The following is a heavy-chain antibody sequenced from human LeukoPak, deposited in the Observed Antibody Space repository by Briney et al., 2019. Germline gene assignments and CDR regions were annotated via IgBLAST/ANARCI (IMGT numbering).Heavy chain of an antibody. D-gene: IGHD1-26*01. J-gene: IGHJ4*02. CDR2: IYYSGST. CDR1: GGSISSSSYY. Sequence: PSETLSLTCTVSGGSISSSSYYWGWIRQPPGKGLGWIGSIYYSGSTYYNPSLKSRVTISVDTSKNQFSLKLSSVTAADTAVYYCASPHLRGSYYYWGQGTLVTVSS. CDR3: ASPHLRGSYYY. V-gene: IGHV4-39*07.